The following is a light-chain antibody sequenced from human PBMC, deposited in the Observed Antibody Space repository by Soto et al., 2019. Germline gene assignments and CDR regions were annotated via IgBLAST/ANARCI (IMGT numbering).Light chain of an antibody. J-gene: IGKJ4*01. Sequence: EIVLTQSPATLSLSPGERATLSCRASQSVSSYLAWYQQKPGQAPRLLIYDASNGATGIPARFSGSGSGTDFTLTISSLEPEDFAVYYCRQRSNWPPLTFGGGTKVEIK. CDR1: QSVSSY. V-gene: IGKV3-11*01. CDR3: RQRSNWPPLT. CDR2: DAS.